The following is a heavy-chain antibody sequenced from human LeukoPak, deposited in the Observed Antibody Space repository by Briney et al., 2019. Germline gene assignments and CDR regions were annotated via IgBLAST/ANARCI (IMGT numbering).Heavy chain of an antibody. CDR1: GGSISSYY. J-gene: IGHJ4*02. D-gene: IGHD2-2*01. CDR2: IYYSGST. V-gene: IGHV4-59*01. CDR3: ARSYQPLLSPFDY. Sequence: SETLSLTCTVSGGSISSYYWSWIRQPPGKGLEWIGYIYYSGSTNYNPSLKSRVTISVDTSKNQFSLKLSSVTAADTAVYYCARSYQPLLSPFDYWGQGSLVTVSS.